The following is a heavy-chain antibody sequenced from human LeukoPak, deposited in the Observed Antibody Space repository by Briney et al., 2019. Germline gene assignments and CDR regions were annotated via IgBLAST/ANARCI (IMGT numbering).Heavy chain of an antibody. CDR1: GFTVSSYA. D-gene: IGHD3-3*01. Sequence: PGGSLRLSCAASGFTVSSYAMHWVRQPIGKGLEWVSAPGIAGDTFYPGSVKGRFTISRDDAKSSLYLQMNSLRDDDTAVYYCARDHYDFWSGYYTGNWFDPWGQGTLVTVSS. CDR3: ARDHYDFWSGYYTGNWFDP. J-gene: IGHJ5*02. CDR2: PGIAGDT. V-gene: IGHV3-13*01.